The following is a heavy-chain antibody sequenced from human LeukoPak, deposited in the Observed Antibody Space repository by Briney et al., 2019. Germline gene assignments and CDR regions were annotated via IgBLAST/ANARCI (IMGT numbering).Heavy chain of an antibody. Sequence: VASVKVSCKASGYTFTSYGISWVRQAPGQGLEWMGWISAYNGNTNYAQKLQGRVTMTTDTSTSTAYMELRSLRSDDTAVYYCARDPGQWLVPYYYGMDVWGQGTTVTVSS. CDR1: GYTFTSYG. J-gene: IGHJ6*02. CDR2: ISAYNGNT. CDR3: ARDPGQWLVPYYYGMDV. D-gene: IGHD6-19*01. V-gene: IGHV1-18*01.